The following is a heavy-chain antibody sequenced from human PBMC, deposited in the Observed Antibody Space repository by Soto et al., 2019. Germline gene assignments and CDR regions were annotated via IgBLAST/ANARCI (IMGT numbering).Heavy chain of an antibody. J-gene: IGHJ4*02. CDR2: IIPMFGIT. V-gene: IGHV1-69*12. D-gene: IGHD2-21*01. Sequence: QVQLVQSGAEVKKPGSSLKVSCKVSGGSFSSYGFNWVRQAPGQGLEWMGGIIPMFGITNHTQKFQDRMTLSADASTSTAYMQLSSLGSDDTAIYYCASDRAYGLVNGGRGTLMNVSS. CDR1: GGSFSSYG. CDR3: ASDRAYGLVN.